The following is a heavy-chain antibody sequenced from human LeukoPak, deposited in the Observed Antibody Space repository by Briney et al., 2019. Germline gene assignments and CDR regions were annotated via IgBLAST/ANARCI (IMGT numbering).Heavy chain of an antibody. Sequence: AGSLRLSCAASGFSFSSYTMSCGRHAPGGGLEWVGAIHRSGGTNYAASVKGRFTISRDKSKNTLYLQMNSPSAEDTAVYYCARRVPHHCHYWGQGTLALFSS. CDR1: GFSFSSYT. D-gene: IGHD1-14*01. CDR3: ARRVPHHCHY. J-gene: IGHJ4*02. CDR2: IHRSGGT. V-gene: IGHV3-23*01.